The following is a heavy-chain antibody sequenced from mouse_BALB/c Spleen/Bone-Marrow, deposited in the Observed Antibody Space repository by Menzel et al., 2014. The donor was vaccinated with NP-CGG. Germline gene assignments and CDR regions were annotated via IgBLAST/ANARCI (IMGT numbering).Heavy chain of an antibody. CDR2: IDPANGYT. CDR3: ARSDY. Sequence: LQQSGAELVKPGASVKLSCTASGLNIKDTYMHWVKQRPEQGLEWIGRIDPANGYTKYDPKFQGKATITADPSANTAYLQLSSLTSEDTANYYCARSDYWGQGATLAVSS. J-gene: IGHJ2*01. V-gene: IGHV14-3*02. CDR1: GLNIKDTY.